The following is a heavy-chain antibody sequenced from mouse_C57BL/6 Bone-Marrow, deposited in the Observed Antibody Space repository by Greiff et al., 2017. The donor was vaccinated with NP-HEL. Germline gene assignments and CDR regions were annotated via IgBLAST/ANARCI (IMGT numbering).Heavy chain of an antibody. D-gene: IGHD1-1*01. CDR3: ARDYGSPFAY. CDR1: GFTFSDYG. J-gene: IGHJ3*01. V-gene: IGHV5-17*01. Sequence: EVQLVESGGGLVKPGGSLKLSCAASGFTFSDYGMHWVRQAPEKGLEWVAYISSGSSTIYYADTVKGRFTISRDNAKNTLFLQMTSLRSEDTAMYYCARDYGSPFAYWGKGTLVTVSA. CDR2: ISSGSSTI.